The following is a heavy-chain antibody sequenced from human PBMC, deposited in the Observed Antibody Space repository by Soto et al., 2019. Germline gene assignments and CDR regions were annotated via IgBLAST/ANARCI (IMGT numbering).Heavy chain of an antibody. D-gene: IGHD2-2*01. CDR1: GFTFSSYS. J-gene: IGHJ6*02. Sequence: QVQLVESGGGVVQPGRSLRLSCAASGFTFSSYSMHWVRQAPGKGLEWVAVMSSDGSNKYYADSVKGRFTISRDNSKNTVYLQMNSLRAEDTAVYYCARDVWLCSSNSCYFYGMDVWGQGTTVTVSS. CDR3: ARDVWLCSSNSCYFYGMDV. V-gene: IGHV3-30-3*01. CDR2: MSSDGSNK.